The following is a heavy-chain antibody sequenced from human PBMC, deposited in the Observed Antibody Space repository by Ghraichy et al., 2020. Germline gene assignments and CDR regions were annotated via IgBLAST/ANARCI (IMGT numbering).Heavy chain of an antibody. CDR3: SRGLAGWFGGSGSSNFDY. Sequence: SETLSLTCAVYGGSFSGYYWSWIRPPPGKGLEWLGEINHSVSTNYNPSLTRRVTISVDTSKPQFSLKLSSVTAAATAVYYCSRGLAGWFGGSGSSNFDYLGQGTLVTVSS. D-gene: IGHD3-10*01. J-gene: IGHJ4*02. CDR1: GGSFSGYY. V-gene: IGHV4-34*01. CDR2: INHSVST.